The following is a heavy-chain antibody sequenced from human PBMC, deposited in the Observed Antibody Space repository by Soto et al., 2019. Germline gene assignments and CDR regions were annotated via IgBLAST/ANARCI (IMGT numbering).Heavy chain of an antibody. CDR1: GFNFSHPW. CDR2: IKSKTDGGTA. J-gene: IGHJ4*02. Sequence: GTLSISCGSAGFNFSHPWITLVRQAAGKGLEWVGRIKSKTDGGTADYAAPVKGRATISRDDSKNTVYLQMNRLKTEDTAVYYCTTAIYYDILTGYHNVAYWGQGALVTGSS. D-gene: IGHD3-9*01. CDR3: TTAIYYDILTGYHNVAY. V-gene: IGHV3-15*01.